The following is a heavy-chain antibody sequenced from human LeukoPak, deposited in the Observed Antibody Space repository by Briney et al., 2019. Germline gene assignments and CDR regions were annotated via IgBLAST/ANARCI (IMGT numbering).Heavy chain of an antibody. J-gene: IGHJ4*02. CDR3: ASRIAAAGVDY. CDR1: GFTVSSNY. V-gene: IGHV3-53*01. D-gene: IGHD6-13*01. Sequence: GGSLRLSCAASGFTVSSNYMSWVRQAPGKGLEWVSVIYSGGSTYYADSVKGRFTIPRHNSKNTLYLQMNSLRAEDTAVYYCASRIAAAGVDYWGQGTLVTVSS. CDR2: IYSGGST.